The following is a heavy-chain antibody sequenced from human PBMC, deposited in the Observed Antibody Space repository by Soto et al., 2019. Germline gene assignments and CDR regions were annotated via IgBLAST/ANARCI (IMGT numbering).Heavy chain of an antibody. V-gene: IGHV3-49*04. D-gene: IGHD6-13*01. Sequence: SLRLSCTVSGFTFGDYAMRWVRQAPGKGLLWVGFIRSKAYGGKTEYAASVKGTFTISRDDSKSIAYLQMNSLKTEDTAVYYCTRELRYSSSWYPRYGMDVWGQGTTVTVSS. CDR1: GFTFGDYA. CDR3: TRELRYSSSWYPRYGMDV. CDR2: IRSKAYGGKT. J-gene: IGHJ6*02.